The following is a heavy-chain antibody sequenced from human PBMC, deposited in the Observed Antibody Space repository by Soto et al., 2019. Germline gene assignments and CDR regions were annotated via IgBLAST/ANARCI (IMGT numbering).Heavy chain of an antibody. D-gene: IGHD2-2*01. V-gene: IGHV4-34*01. Sequence: WTWIRQSPEKGLEWIGEVNHSGTTYYNPSLKTRVTISVHTPKNQCSLKMSSVTAADTAVYYCARGIGYCSSINCYSSRRLRFDSWGQGTLVTVSS. CDR3: ARGIGYCSSINCYSSRRLRFDS. CDR2: VNHSGTT. J-gene: IGHJ4*02.